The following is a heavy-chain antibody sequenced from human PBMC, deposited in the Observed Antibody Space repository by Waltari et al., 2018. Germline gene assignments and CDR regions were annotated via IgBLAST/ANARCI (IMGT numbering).Heavy chain of an antibody. D-gene: IGHD1-26*01. CDR1: GFTFSGDS. CDR3: AADGVGVLPGDAFDI. CDR2: ITGSHDST. V-gene: IGHV3-48*04. Sequence: EVQLVESGGTLVQPGGSLKLYCVASGFTFSGDSMNWVRQAQGKVIEWISSITGSHDSTTYADSVQGRFNVSRDNAQNALYLQMTGLRAEDTAIYYCAADGVGVLPGDAFDIWGHWTMVTVSS. J-gene: IGHJ3*02.